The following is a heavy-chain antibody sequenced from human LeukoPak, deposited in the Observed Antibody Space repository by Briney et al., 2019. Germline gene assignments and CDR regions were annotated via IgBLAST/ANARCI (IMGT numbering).Heavy chain of an antibody. V-gene: IGHV4-39*07. CDR1: GGSISSSSYY. D-gene: IGHD3-10*01. CDR2: IYYSGST. Sequence: SETLSLTCTVSGGSISSSSYYWGWIRQPPGKGLEWIGSIYYSGSTYYNPSLKSRVTISVDTSKNQFSLKLSSVTAADTAVYYCARGVWRYYYGSVHPGRFDYWGQGTLVTVSS. CDR3: ARGVWRYYYGSVHPGRFDY. J-gene: IGHJ4*02.